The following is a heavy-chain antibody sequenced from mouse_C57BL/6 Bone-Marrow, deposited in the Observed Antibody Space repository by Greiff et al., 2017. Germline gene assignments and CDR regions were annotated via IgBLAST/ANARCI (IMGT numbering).Heavy chain of an antibody. CDR3: ARSRGLKDEYFGY. J-gene: IGHJ2*01. CDR1: GYTFTSYW. D-gene: IGHD1-3*01. V-gene: IGHV1-69*01. CDR2: IDPSDSYT. Sequence: QVQLQQPGAELVMPGASVQLSCKASGYTFTSYWMHWVKQRPGQGLEWIGEIDPSDSYTNSNQKFQGKSTLTVDKSSSTAYMQLSSLTSDDSAVYYCARSRGLKDEYFGYWGQSNTRTGS.